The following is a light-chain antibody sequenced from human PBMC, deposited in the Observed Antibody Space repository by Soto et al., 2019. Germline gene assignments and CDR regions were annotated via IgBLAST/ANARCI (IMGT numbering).Light chain of an antibody. CDR3: SAWDDSLNGPV. CDR1: GSNIGSNP. V-gene: IGLV1-44*01. Sequence: QSVLTQPTSASGTPGQRVSISCSGGGSNIGSNPVNWYQQLPGTAPKLLIYASDQRPSGVPDRFSGSKSGTSASLAISGLQSEVETDYYCSAWDDSLNGPVFGGGTKVTVL. J-gene: IGLJ2*01. CDR2: ASD.